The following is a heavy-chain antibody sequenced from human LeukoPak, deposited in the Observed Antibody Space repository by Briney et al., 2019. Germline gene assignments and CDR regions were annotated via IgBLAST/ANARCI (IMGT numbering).Heavy chain of an antibody. J-gene: IGHJ3*02. CDR3: AKEDLRAYAFDI. CDR2: ISGSGGST. V-gene: IGHV3-23*01. CDR1: GFTFNSYA. Sequence: GGSLRLSCVASGFTFNSYAMSCVRQAPGKGLDLVSGISGSGGSTYYADSVKGRFTISRDNSKNTLYLQMNSLRAEDTAEYYCAKEDLRAYAFDIWGQGTMVTVSS.